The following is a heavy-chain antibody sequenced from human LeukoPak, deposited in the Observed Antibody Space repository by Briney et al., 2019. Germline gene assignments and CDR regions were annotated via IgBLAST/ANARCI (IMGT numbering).Heavy chain of an antibody. J-gene: IGHJ5*02. D-gene: IGHD6-13*01. CDR2: NATYNSKT. Sequence: ASVKVSCKASGYTFSSYGISWVRQAPGQGLEWMGWNATYNSKTKYAEKVQGRVTMTTDTSTTTAYMELRTLRSDDTAVYYCARDMVGLAADGNWFDPWGQGTLVTVSS. V-gene: IGHV1-18*01. CDR3: ARDMVGLAADGNWFDP. CDR1: GYTFSSYG.